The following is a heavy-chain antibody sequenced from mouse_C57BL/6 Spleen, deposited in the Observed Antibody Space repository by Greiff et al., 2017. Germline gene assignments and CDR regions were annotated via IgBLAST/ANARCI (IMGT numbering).Heavy chain of an antibody. CDR1: GYTFTDYY. V-gene: IGHV1-26*01. J-gene: IGHJ1*03. CDR2: INPNNGGT. CDR3: GRGGPGYFDV. Sequence: EVQLQQSGPELVKPGASVKISCKASGYTFTDYYMNWVKQSHGKSLEWIGDINPNNGGTSYNQKFKGKATLTVGKSSSTAYMELRSLTSEDSAVYYCGRGGPGYFDVWGTGTTVTVSS.